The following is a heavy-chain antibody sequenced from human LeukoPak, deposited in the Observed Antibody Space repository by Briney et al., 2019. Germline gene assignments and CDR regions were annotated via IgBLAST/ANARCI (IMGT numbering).Heavy chain of an antibody. CDR3: TRDLASQPDY. CDR1: GFTFSTYS. J-gene: IGHJ4*02. V-gene: IGHV3-21*01. Sequence: GGSLRLSCAASGFTFSTYSMNWVRQAPGKGLEWVSSISSNSYHIFYADSVKGRFTISRDNAKNSLYLQMDSLRAEDTAVYYCTRDLASQPDYRGQGGLVTVSS. CDR2: ISSNSYHI. D-gene: IGHD1-1*01.